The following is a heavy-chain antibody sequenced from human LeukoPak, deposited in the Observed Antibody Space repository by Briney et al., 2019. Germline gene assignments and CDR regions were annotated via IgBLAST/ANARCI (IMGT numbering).Heavy chain of an antibody. D-gene: IGHD1-1*01. J-gene: IGHJ3*02. CDR1: GYTFTSCG. Sequence: ASVKVSCKASGYTFTSCGISWVRQAPGQGLEWMGWVSAYNGNTNYAQKLQGRVTMTTDTSTSTAYMELRSLRSDDTAVYYCARETTTSDAFDIWGQGTMVTVSS. V-gene: IGHV1-18*01. CDR3: ARETTTSDAFDI. CDR2: VSAYNGNT.